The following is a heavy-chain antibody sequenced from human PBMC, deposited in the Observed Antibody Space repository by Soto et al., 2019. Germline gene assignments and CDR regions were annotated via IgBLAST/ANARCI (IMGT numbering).Heavy chain of an antibody. CDR1: GFTFSSNW. J-gene: IGHJ4*02. D-gene: IGHD6-19*01. Sequence: GGSLRLSCAASGFTFSSNWMHWVRQAPGKGLVWVSRINGDGSSTSYADSVKGRFTISRDNAKNTLYLQMNSLRAEDTAVYYCAKDSPFYSSGWYIDYRGQGSLVTVSS. CDR3: AKDSPFYSSGWYIDY. CDR2: INGDGSST. V-gene: IGHV3-74*01.